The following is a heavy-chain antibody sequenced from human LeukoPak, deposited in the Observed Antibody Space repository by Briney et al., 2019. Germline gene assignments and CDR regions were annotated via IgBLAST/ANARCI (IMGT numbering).Heavy chain of an antibody. CDR2: ISWNSGSI. Sequence: GGSLRLSCAASGFTFDDYAMHWVRQAPGKGLEWVSGISWNSGSIGYADSVKGRFTISRDNAKNSLYLQMNSLRAEDTALYYCAKDTSAHEEYYFDYWGQGTLVTVSS. CDR3: AKDTSAHEEYYFDY. V-gene: IGHV3-9*01. J-gene: IGHJ4*02. CDR1: GFTFDDYA.